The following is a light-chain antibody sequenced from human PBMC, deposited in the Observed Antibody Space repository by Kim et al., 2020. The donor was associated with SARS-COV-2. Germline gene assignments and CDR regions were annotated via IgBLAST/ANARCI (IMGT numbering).Light chain of an antibody. Sequence: GQSLTLSCTGTSSDVVSYNLVSWYQHHPGKAPRLMIYEVSNRPSGVSNRFSASKSGNTASLTISGLQAEDEADYYCCSYASSSTLVFGGGTQLTVL. CDR1: SSDVVSYNL. CDR3: CSYASSSTLV. V-gene: IGLV2-23*02. J-gene: IGLJ3*02. CDR2: EVS.